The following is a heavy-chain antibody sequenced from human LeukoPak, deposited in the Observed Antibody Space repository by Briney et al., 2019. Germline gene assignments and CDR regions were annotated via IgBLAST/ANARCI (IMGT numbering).Heavy chain of an antibody. V-gene: IGHV1-2*02. CDR1: GYTFTDYY. Sequence: ASVKVSCKASGYTFTDYYLHWVRQAPGQGLEWMGWITPSRGDTWIPQKFQGRVTLTRGTSISAAYMELSGLTSDDTAMYYCARGGIVVSATLVYGDRSSNDHWGRGTLVIVSS. CDR2: ITPSRGDT. D-gene: IGHD4-17*01. CDR3: ARGGIVVSATLVYGDRSSNDH. J-gene: IGHJ4*02.